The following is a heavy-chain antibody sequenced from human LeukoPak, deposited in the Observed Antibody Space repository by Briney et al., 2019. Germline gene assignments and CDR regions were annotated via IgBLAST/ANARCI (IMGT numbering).Heavy chain of an antibody. V-gene: IGHV1-18*01. CDR3: AKCLGGGNSFPLDY. J-gene: IGHJ4*02. Sequence: ASVKVSCKASGYTFTSYDINWVRQATGQGLEWVGWISAYNGNTNYAQKLQDRVTMTTDTSTSTAYMELRSLRSEDTAVYYCAKCLGGGNSFPLDYWGQGTLVTVSS. CDR2: ISAYNGNT. D-gene: IGHD5-18*01. CDR1: GYTFTSYD.